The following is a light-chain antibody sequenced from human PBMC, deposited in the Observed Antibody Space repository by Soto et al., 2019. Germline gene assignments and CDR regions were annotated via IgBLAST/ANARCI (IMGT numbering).Light chain of an antibody. J-gene: IGKJ5*01. CDR2: WAS. CDR3: QQYYGAPIT. CDR1: QSVLSRSNNKDY. V-gene: IGKV4-1*01. Sequence: DIVMTQSPDSLAVSLGERATLNCKSSQSVLSRSNNKDYLAWFQQKPGQPPKLLIYWASTRKSGVPDRFSGSGSGTDFTLTISSLQAEDVAVYFCQQYYGAPITFGQGTRLEIK.